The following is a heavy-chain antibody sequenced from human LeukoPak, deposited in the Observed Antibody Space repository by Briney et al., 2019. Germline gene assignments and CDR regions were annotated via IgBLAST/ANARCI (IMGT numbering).Heavy chain of an antibody. CDR1: GGSISSYY. D-gene: IGHD2-15*01. CDR2: IYYSGST. J-gene: IGHJ5*02. Sequence: SETLSLTCTVSGGSISSYYWSWIRQPPGKGLEWIGYIYYSGSTNYNPSLKSRVTISVDTSKNQFSLKLSSVTAADTAVYYCAREISAAASGVVAAANWFDPWGQGTLVTVSS. CDR3: AREISAAASGVVAAANWFDP. V-gene: IGHV4-59*12.